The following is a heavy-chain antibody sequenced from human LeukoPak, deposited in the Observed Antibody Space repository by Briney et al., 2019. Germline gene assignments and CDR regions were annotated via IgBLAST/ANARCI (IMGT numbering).Heavy chain of an antibody. Sequence: GGSLRLSYAASGFTFDDYAMHWVRQAPGKGLEWVSGITWNSDNIAYADSVKGRFTISRDNAKNSLFLQMNSLRVEDTAFYYCAKHSPIDFWGQGILVTVSS. CDR2: ITWNSDNI. CDR1: GFTFDDYA. CDR3: AKHSPIDF. V-gene: IGHV3-9*01. J-gene: IGHJ4*02.